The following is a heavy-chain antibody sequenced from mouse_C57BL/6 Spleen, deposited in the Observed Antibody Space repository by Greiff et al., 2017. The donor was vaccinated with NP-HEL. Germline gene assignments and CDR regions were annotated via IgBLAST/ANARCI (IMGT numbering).Heavy chain of an antibody. CDR1: GYAFSSSW. CDR3: ARVYYGSSYFDY. CDR2: IYPGDGDT. D-gene: IGHD1-1*01. J-gene: IGHJ2*01. Sequence: QVQLQQSGPELVKPRASVKISCKASGYAFSSSWMNWVKQRPGKGLEWIGRIYPGDGDTNYNGKFKGKATLTADKSSSTAYMQLSSLTSEDSAVYFCARVYYGSSYFDYWGQGTTLTVSS. V-gene: IGHV1-82*01.